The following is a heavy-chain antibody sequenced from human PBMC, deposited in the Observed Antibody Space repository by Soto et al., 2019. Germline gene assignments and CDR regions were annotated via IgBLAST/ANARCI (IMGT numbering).Heavy chain of an antibody. V-gene: IGHV4-59*01. CDR2: IYYSGST. CDR1: GGSISSYY. Sequence: PSETLSLTCTVSGGSISSYYWSWIRQPPGKGLEWIGYIYYSGSTNYNPSLKSRVTISVDTSKNQFSLKLSSVTAADTAVYYCARTQYPLRYYYYYMDVWGKGTTVTVSS. CDR3: ARTQYPLRYYYYYMDV. D-gene: IGHD3-16*01. J-gene: IGHJ6*03.